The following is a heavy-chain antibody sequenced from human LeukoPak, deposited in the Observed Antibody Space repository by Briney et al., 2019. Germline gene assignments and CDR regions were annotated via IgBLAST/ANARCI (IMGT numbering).Heavy chain of an antibody. J-gene: IGHJ4*02. CDR1: GYTFTSYD. CDR2: VNPNSGDT. V-gene: IGHV1-8*01. CDR3: ARGAWTSSFDY. D-gene: IGHD6-6*01. Sequence: GASVKVSCKASGYTFTSYDVNLVRQATGQGLEWMGWVNPNSGDTAYAQNFQGRVTMTRDTSINQAYLELSSLSSEDTAVYYCARGAWTSSFDYWGQGTLVTVSS.